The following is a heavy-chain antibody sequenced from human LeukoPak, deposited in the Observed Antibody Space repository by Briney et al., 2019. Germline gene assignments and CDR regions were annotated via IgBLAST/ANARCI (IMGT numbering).Heavy chain of an antibody. J-gene: IGHJ6*04. CDR1: GGSISSGGYS. D-gene: IGHD2-2*01. Sequence: SQTLSLTCAVSGGSISSGGYSWSWIQQSPGKGLEWIGYIYHSGSTYYNPSLKSRATISVDRSKNQFSLKLSSVTAADTAVYFCAREVVVPAAMSFRYYYYGMDVWGKGTTVTVSS. CDR3: AREVVVPAAMSFRYYYYGMDV. V-gene: IGHV4-30-2*06. CDR2: IYHSGST.